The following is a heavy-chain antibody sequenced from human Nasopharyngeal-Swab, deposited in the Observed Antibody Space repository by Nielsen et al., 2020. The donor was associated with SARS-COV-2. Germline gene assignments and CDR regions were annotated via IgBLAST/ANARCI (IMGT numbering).Heavy chain of an antibody. CDR1: GFTFDDYA. Sequence: SLKISCAASGFTFDDYAMHWVRQAPGKGLEWVSGIRWNSGSIGYADSVKGRFTISRDNAKNSLYLQMNSLRAEDTALYYCAKIGGSGWYVDAFDIWGQGTMVTVSS. J-gene: IGHJ3*02. V-gene: IGHV3-9*01. D-gene: IGHD6-19*01. CDR2: IRWNSGSI. CDR3: AKIGGSGWYVDAFDI.